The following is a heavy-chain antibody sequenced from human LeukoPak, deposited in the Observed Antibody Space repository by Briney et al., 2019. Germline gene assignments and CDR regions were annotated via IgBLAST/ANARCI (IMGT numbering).Heavy chain of an antibody. D-gene: IGHD1-26*01. J-gene: IGHJ4*02. V-gene: IGHV1-3*01. Sequence: ASVKVSCKASGYTFTSYAMHWVRQAPGQRLEWMGWINAGNGNTKYSQKLQGRVTMTTDTSTSTAYMELRSLRSDDTAVYYCARLVGARDYWGQGTLVTVSS. CDR3: ARLVGARDY. CDR1: GYTFTSYA. CDR2: INAGNGNT.